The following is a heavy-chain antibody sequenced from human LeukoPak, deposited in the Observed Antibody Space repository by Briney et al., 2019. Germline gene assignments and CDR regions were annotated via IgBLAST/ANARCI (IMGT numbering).Heavy chain of an antibody. D-gene: IGHD3-10*01. V-gene: IGHV4-4*02. CDR1: GGSISSSNW. CDR3: ARVVDYYGSGSYYNGGFNWFDP. CDR2: IYHSGST. Sequence: SETLSLTCAVSGGSISSSNWWSWVRQPPGKGLEWIGEIYHSGSTNYNPSLKSRVTISVDKSKNQFSLKLSSVTAADTAVYYCARVVDYYGSGSYYNGGFNWFDPWGQGTLVTVSS. J-gene: IGHJ5*02.